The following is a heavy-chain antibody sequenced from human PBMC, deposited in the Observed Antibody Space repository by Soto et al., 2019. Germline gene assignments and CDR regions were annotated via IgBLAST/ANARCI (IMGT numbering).Heavy chain of an antibody. CDR1: GDSVSSNSAA. CDR3: ARWYSSSWEFDP. Sequence: QALSLTSAISGDSVSSNSAAWNLIRHSPSRGLEWLGRTYYRSKWYNDYAVSVKSRITINPDTSKNQFSLQLNSVTPEDTAVYYCARWYSSSWEFDPWGQGTLVTVSS. J-gene: IGHJ5*02. V-gene: IGHV6-1*01. D-gene: IGHD6-13*01. CDR2: TYYRSKWYN.